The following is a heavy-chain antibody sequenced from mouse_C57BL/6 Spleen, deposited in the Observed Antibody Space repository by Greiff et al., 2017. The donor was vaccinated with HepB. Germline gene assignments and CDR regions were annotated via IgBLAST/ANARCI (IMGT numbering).Heavy chain of an antibody. V-gene: IGHV1-63*01. CDR1: GYTFTNYW. CDR2: IYPGGGYT. CDR3: ARGDGSGFPWFAY. D-gene: IGHD1-1*01. Sequence: VQLQQSGAELVRPGTSVKMSCKASGYTFTNYWIGWAKQRPGHGLEWIGDIYPGGGYTNYNEKFKGKATLTADKSSSTAYMQFSSLTSEDSAIYYCARGDGSGFPWFAYWGQGTLVTVSA. J-gene: IGHJ3*01.